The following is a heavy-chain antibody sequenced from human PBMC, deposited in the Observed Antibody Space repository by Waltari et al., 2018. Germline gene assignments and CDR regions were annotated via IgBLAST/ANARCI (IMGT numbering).Heavy chain of an antibody. D-gene: IGHD3-3*01. CDR2: IYHSGST. CDR3: ARDRIFGVVISYNWFDP. J-gene: IGHJ5*02. V-gene: IGHV4-38-2*02. Sequence: QVQLQESGPGLVKPSETLSLTCAVSGYSISSGYYWGWLRQPPGKGLEWIGSIYHSGSTYYNPSLKSRVTISVDTSKNQFSLKLSSVTAADTAVYYCARDRIFGVVISYNWFDPWGQGTLVTVSS. CDR1: GYSISSGYY.